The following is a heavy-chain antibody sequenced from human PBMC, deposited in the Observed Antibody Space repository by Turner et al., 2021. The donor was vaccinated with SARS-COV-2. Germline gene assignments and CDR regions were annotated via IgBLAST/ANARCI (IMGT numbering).Heavy chain of an antibody. CDR2: ISYDGSNK. J-gene: IGHJ4*02. CDR1: GLPFSNYG. CDR3: AKSGGMYCSGGNCYSSYFDY. Sequence: QVQLVESGGGVVQPGRSLRLSCAASGLPFSNYGVHWVRQAPGKGLEWGAVISYDGSNKYYADSVKGRFTISRDNSKNTLYLQMNSLRAEDTAVYYCAKSGGMYCSGGNCYSSYFDYWGQGTLVTVSS. D-gene: IGHD2-15*01. V-gene: IGHV3-30*18.